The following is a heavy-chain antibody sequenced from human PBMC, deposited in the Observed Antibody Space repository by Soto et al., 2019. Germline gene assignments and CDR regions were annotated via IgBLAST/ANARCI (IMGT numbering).Heavy chain of an antibody. CDR2: ISWKSTNI. CDR3: AKDPRRDYGEVGDHPGMDV. D-gene: IGHD4-17*01. J-gene: IGHJ6*02. CDR1: GFTFDDFA. V-gene: IGHV3-9*01. Sequence: GGSLRLSCAASGFTFDDFAMHWVRQAPGKGLEWVSGISWKSTNIAYADSVKGRFTISRDNGKNSLYLQMNSLGAEDTALYYCAKDPRRDYGEVGDHPGMDVWGQGTTVTVSS.